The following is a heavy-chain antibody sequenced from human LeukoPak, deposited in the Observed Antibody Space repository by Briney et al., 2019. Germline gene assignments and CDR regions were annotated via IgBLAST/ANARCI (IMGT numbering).Heavy chain of an antibody. CDR2: IYYSGST. D-gene: IGHD1-20*01. J-gene: IGHJ4*02. Sequence: SETLSLTCTVSGGSISSYYWSWIRQPPGKGLEWTGYIYYSGSTNYNPSLKSRVTISVDTSKNQFSLKLSSVTAADTAVYYCARSGGVSITGTNFDYWGQGTLVTVSS. V-gene: IGHV4-59*01. CDR3: ARSGGVSITGTNFDY. CDR1: GGSISSYY.